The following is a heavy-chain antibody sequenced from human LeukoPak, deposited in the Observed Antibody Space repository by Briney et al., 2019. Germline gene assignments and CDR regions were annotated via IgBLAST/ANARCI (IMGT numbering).Heavy chain of an antibody. CDR2: ISSSSSYI. Sequence: GGSLRLSCAASGFTFSSYSMNWVRQAPGKGLEWVSSISSSSSYIYYADSVKGRFTISRDNAKNSLYLQMNSLRAEDTAVYYCARDDYGDYGSWFDPWGQGTLVTVSS. CDR1: GFTFSSYS. V-gene: IGHV3-21*01. J-gene: IGHJ5*02. CDR3: ARDDYGDYGSWFDP. D-gene: IGHD4-17*01.